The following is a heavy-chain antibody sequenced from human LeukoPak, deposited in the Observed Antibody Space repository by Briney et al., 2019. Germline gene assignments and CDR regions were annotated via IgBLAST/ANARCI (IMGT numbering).Heavy chain of an antibody. CDR2: IYYIGST. CDR3: ARADRSGWTLDY. J-gene: IGHJ4*02. V-gene: IGHV4-59*01. D-gene: IGHD6-19*01. CDR1: GGXMTSYY. Sequence: PSETLSLTCTVSGGXMTSYYCSWIRQPPGKGLEWIGYIYYIGSTNYNPSLKSRVTISVDTSKSQFSLKLSSVTAADTAVYYCARADRSGWTLDYWGQGTLVTVSS.